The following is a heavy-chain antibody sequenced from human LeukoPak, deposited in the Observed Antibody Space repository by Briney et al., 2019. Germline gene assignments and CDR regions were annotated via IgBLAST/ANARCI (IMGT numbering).Heavy chain of an antibody. CDR3: AREKGIMVREMALDI. D-gene: IGHD3-10*01. CDR1: GFGFSSNW. V-gene: IGHV3-7*03. J-gene: IGHJ3*02. CDR2: IKQDGSEK. Sequence: PGGSLRLSCGASGFGFSSNWMSWVRQAPGRGLEWVANIKQDGSEKHYVDSVKGRFTISRDNGKNSLYLQMNSLRAEDTAVYYCAREKGIMVREMALDIWGQGTMVTVSS.